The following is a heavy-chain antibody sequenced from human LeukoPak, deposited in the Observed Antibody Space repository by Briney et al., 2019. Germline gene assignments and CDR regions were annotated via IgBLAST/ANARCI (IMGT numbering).Heavy chain of an antibody. CDR3: AKTIAYDYVWGSYRS. CDR2: ISWNSGSI. CDR1: GFTFDDYA. V-gene: IGHV3-9*01. D-gene: IGHD3-16*02. J-gene: IGHJ4*02. Sequence: PGGSLRLSCAASGFTFDDYAMHWVRQAPGKGLEWVSGISWNSGSIGYADSVKGRFTISRDNAKNSLYLQMNSLRAEDTALYYCAKTIAYDYVWGSYRSWGQGTLVTVSS.